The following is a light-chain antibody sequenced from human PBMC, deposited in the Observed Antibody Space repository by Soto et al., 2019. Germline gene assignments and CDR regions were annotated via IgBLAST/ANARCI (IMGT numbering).Light chain of an antibody. V-gene: IGLV2-14*02. CDR2: EGS. CDR1: SSDVGSYNL. Sequence: QSVLTQPASVSGSPGQSITISCTGTSSDVGSYNLVSWYQQHPGKAPKLMIYEGSKRPSGVSNRFSGSKSGNTASLTISRVEAGDEADYYCQVWDSSSDHVVFGGGTKLTVL. J-gene: IGLJ2*01. CDR3: QVWDSSSDHVV.